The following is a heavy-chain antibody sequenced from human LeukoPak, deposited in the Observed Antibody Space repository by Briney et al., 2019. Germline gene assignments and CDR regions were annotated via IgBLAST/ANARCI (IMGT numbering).Heavy chain of an antibody. D-gene: IGHD2-2*01. Sequence: SETLSLTCTVSGGSISSGGYYWSWIRQHPGKGLEWIGYIYYSGSTYYNPSLKSRVTISVDTSKNQISLKLSSVTAADTAVYYCARDSRGCSSTSCYSYGMDVWGQGTTVTVSS. CDR2: IYYSGST. CDR3: ARDSRGCSSTSCYSYGMDV. V-gene: IGHV4-31*03. J-gene: IGHJ6*02. CDR1: GGSISSGGYY.